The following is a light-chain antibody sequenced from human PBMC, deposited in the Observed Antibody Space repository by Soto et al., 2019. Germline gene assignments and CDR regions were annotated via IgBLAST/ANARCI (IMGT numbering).Light chain of an antibody. J-gene: IGLJ1*01. CDR3: CSYAGSYKGYV. CDR1: SSYVGGYNY. V-gene: IGLV2-11*01. CDR2: DVS. Sequence: QSALTQPRSVSGSPGQSVTISCTGTSSYVGGYNYVSWYQQHPGKAPKLMIYDVSKRPSGVPDRFSGSKSGNTASLTISGLQAEDEADYYCCSYAGSYKGYVFGTGTKLTVL.